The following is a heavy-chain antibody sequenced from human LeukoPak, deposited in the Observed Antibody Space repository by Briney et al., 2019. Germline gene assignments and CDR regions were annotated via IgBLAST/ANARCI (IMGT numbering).Heavy chain of an antibody. V-gene: IGHV1-69*01. Sequence: ASVKVSCKASGGAFSSYAISWVRQAPGQGLEWMGGIIPIFGTANYAQKFQGRVTITADESTSTAYMELSSLRSEDTAVYYCARAATPGIAARPDYFDYWGQGTLVTVSS. CDR2: IIPIFGTA. CDR1: GGAFSSYA. CDR3: ARAATPGIAARPDYFDY. D-gene: IGHD6-6*01. J-gene: IGHJ4*02.